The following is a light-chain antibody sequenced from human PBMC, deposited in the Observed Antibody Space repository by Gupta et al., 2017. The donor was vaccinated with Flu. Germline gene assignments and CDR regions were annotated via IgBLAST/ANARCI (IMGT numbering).Light chain of an antibody. V-gene: IGKV3-11*02. J-gene: IGKJ1*01. CDR2: DAT. CDR3: QQRRNGHPKWT. Sequence: TRSVSPGGRATLACRARQSVSRYLAWYKQKQRQAPPRLIYDATNGAMGINARCSGSGGGRDSNLTITSQESEDFVVYYCQQRRNGHPKWTFGQGTKVEIK. CDR1: QSVSRY.